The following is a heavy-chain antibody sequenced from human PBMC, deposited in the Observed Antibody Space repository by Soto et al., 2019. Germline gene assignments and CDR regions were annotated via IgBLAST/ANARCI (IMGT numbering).Heavy chain of an antibody. CDR2: IYTSGST. CDR1: GGSISSYY. Sequence: SETLSLTCTVSGGSISSYYWSWIRQPAGKGLEWIGRIYTSGSTNYNPSLKSRVTMSVDTSKNQFSLKLSSVTAADTAVYYCARENYDFWSGPYYYGMDVRGQGTTVTVSS. V-gene: IGHV4-4*07. CDR3: ARENYDFWSGPYYYGMDV. J-gene: IGHJ6*02. D-gene: IGHD3-3*01.